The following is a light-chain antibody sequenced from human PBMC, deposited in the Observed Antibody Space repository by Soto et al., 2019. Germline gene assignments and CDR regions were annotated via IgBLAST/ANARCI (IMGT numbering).Light chain of an antibody. CDR3: CSYAGSSSYV. Sequence: VLTQPASVSESPGQSITISCTGTSSDVGSYNLVSWYQQHPGKAPKLMIYEGSKRPSGVSNRFSGSKSGNTASLTISGLQAEDEADYYCCSYAGSSSYVFGTGTKVTVL. J-gene: IGLJ1*01. CDR1: SSDVGSYNL. V-gene: IGLV2-23*01. CDR2: EGS.